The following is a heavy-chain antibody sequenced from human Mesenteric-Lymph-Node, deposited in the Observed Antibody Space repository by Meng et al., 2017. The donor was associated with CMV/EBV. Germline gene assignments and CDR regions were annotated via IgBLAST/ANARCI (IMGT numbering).Heavy chain of an antibody. J-gene: IGHJ6*02. Sequence: GGSLRLSSAASGFTFSSFDINWVRQAPGKGLEWVSCITGGGTTIYYAESVKGRFTVSRDNAQNSLFLQMNSLRAEDTAIYYCAREITMFRGVFPYSSGMDVWGPGTTVTVSS. CDR3: AREITMFRGVFPYSSGMDV. CDR1: GFTFSSFD. D-gene: IGHD3-10*01. V-gene: IGHV3-48*03. CDR2: ITGGGTTI.